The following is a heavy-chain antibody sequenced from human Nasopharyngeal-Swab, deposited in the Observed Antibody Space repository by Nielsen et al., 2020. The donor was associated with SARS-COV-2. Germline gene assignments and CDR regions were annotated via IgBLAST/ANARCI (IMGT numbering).Heavy chain of an antibody. D-gene: IGHD3-16*01. Sequence: SETLSPTCTAPGGSISSYYWSWIRQPPGKGLEWIGYIYFSGSTNYNPSLKSRVTISVDTSKNQFSLKLSSVTAADTAVYYCASGGAPYYFDYWGQGTLVTVSS. CDR1: GGSISSYY. J-gene: IGHJ4*02. V-gene: IGHV4-59*08. CDR2: IYFSGST. CDR3: ASGGAPYYFDY.